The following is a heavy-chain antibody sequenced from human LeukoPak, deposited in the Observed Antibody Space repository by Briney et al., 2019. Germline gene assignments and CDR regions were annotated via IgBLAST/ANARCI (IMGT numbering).Heavy chain of an antibody. CDR2: IGTSSSTI. J-gene: IGHJ5*02. CDR1: GFTFSRYS. CDR3: ARERLSDYYDSSGFYP. D-gene: IGHD3-22*01. V-gene: IGHV3-48*02. Sequence: GGSLRLSCAASGFTFSRYSMNWVRQAPGKGLEWVSYIGTSSSTIYYADSVQGRFTISRDNAKNSLYLQMNSLRDEDTAVYYCARERLSDYYDSSGFYPWGQGTLVTVSS.